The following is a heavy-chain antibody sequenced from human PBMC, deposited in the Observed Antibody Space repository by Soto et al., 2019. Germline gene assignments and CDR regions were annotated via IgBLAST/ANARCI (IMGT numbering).Heavy chain of an antibody. V-gene: IGHV3-48*03. D-gene: IGHD3-10*01. CDR1: GFTFSSYE. CDR3: ARAAGTLVRGVYGMDV. CDR2: ISPNSTTI. Sequence: GGSLRLSCAASGFTFSSYEMNWVRQAPGKGLEWISYISPNSTTIYYSDSVKGRFTISRDNAKSSLNLQMNSLRAEDTAVYYCARAAGTLVRGVYGMDVWGQGTTVTVSS. J-gene: IGHJ6*02.